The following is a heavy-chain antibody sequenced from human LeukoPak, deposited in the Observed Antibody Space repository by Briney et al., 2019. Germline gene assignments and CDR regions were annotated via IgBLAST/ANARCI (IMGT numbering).Heavy chain of an antibody. J-gene: IGHJ3*02. Sequence: SQTLSLTFAISGDSVSINSSAWNWIRQSPSKGLEWLGSTYYSAKWYNDYARSLKSRIIINPATPPNQFSLHLNSVTPEDPAVYSRARSVGDIDIWGQGTMVPVSS. CDR1: GDSVSINSSA. CDR2: TYYSAKWYN. CDR3: ARSVGDIDI. V-gene: IGHV6-1*01. D-gene: IGHD1-26*01.